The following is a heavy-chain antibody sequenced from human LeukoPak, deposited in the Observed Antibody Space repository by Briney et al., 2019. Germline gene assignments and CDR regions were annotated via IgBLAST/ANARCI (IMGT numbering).Heavy chain of an antibody. V-gene: IGHV1-8*01. CDR3: ARGPGGFWSGFYYYYYGMDV. J-gene: IGHJ6*02. CDR1: GYTFTSYD. Sequence: ASVKVSCKASGYTFTSYDINWVRQATGQGLEWMGWMNPNSGNTGYAQKFQGRVTMTRNTSISTAYMELSSLRSEDTAVYYCARGPGGFWSGFYYYYYGMDVWGQGTTVTVSS. D-gene: IGHD3-3*01. CDR2: MNPNSGNT.